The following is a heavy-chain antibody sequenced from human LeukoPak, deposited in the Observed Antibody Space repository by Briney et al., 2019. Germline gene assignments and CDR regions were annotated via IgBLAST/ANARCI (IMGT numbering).Heavy chain of an antibody. Sequence: SETLSLTCTVSRGSIIGYYRTWIRQPPGKGLQWIGYMYYSGTTKYNPSLKSRVTTSMDTSKNQFSLKVNSVTAADTAVYYCARVGFWSGSYTGYFDYWGQGALVTVSS. V-gene: IGHV4-59*12. CDR2: MYYSGTT. J-gene: IGHJ4*02. CDR3: ARVGFWSGSYTGYFDY. D-gene: IGHD3-3*01. CDR1: RGSIIGYY.